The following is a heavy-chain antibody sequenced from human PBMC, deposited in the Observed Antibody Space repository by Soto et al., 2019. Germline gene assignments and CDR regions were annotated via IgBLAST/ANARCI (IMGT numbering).Heavy chain of an antibody. CDR2: ISGSGGST. V-gene: IGHV3-23*01. J-gene: IGHJ6*02. Sequence: EVQLLESGGGLVQPGGSLRLSCAASGFTFSSYAMSWVRQAPGKGLEWVSAISGSGGSTYYADSVKGRFTISRDNSKNTLYLQMNRLRAEDTAVYYCAKSAKPDRGDTHRYYYYGMDVWGQGTTVTVSS. D-gene: IGHD3-10*01. CDR1: GFTFSSYA. CDR3: AKSAKPDRGDTHRYYYYGMDV.